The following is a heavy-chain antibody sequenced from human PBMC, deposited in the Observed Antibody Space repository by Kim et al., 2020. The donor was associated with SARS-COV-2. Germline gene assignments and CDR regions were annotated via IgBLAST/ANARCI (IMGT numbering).Heavy chain of an antibody. CDR3: ARGVTYYYGMDV. Sequence: ASVKVSCKASGYTFTSYAMHWVRQAPGQRLEWMGWINAGNGNTKYSQKFQGRVTITRDTSASTAYMELSSLRSEDTAVYYCARGVTYYYGMDVWGQGTTVTVS. V-gene: IGHV1-3*01. CDR2: INAGNGNT. J-gene: IGHJ6*02. CDR1: GYTFTSYA. D-gene: IGHD4-4*01.